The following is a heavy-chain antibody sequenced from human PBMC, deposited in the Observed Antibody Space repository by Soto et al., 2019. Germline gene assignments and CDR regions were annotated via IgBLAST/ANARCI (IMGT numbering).Heavy chain of an antibody. J-gene: IGHJ1*01. V-gene: IGHV3-9*01. CDR2: INWNSGSI. D-gene: IGHD6-13*01. CDR1: GFTFDDYA. CDR3: VKDESINWYSGHFRH. Sequence: EVQLVESGGGLVQPGRSLRLSCAASGFTFDDYAMHWVRQVPGKCLEWVSGINWNSGSIGYGESVKGRFAISRDNAKNCLHLQMNSLSAEDTAFYYCVKDESINWYSGHFRHWGQGTLVTVSS.